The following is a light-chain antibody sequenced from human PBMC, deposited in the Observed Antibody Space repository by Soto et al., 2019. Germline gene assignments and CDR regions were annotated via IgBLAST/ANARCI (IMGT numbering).Light chain of an antibody. Sequence: EIVLTQSPATLSLSPGERATLSCRASQSVSSYLAWYQQKPGQAPRLLIYDASNRATGIPARFSSSGSGTDFTLTISSLEPEDFAVYYSQQRSNWPWTFGQGTKV. J-gene: IGKJ1*01. CDR3: QQRSNWPWT. CDR1: QSVSSY. CDR2: DAS. V-gene: IGKV3-11*01.